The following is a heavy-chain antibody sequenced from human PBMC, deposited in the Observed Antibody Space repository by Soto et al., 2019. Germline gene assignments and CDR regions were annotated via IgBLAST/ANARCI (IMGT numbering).Heavy chain of an antibody. D-gene: IGHD3-16*01. J-gene: IGHJ6*03. Sequence: SETLSLTCTVSGGSISSYYWSWIRQPPGKGLEWIGYIYYSGSTNYNPSLKSRVTISVDTSKNQFSLKLSSVTAADTAVYYCARGAVGYYYYYMDVWGKGTTVTVSS. V-gene: IGHV4-59*01. CDR1: GGSISSYY. CDR3: ARGAVGYYYYYMDV. CDR2: IYYSGST.